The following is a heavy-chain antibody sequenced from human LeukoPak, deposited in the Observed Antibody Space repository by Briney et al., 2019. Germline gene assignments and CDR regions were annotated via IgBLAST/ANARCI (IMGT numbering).Heavy chain of an antibody. D-gene: IGHD3-22*01. J-gene: IGHJ4*02. Sequence: GGSLRLSCAASEFTFSSYSMNWVRQAPGKGLEWVSSISSSSSYIYYADSVKGRFTISRDNAKNSLYLQMNSLRAEDTAVYYCARDAPHDSSGYYGPYYFDYWGQGTLVTVAS. CDR1: EFTFSSYS. CDR3: ARDAPHDSSGYYGPYYFDY. CDR2: ISSSSSYI. V-gene: IGHV3-21*01.